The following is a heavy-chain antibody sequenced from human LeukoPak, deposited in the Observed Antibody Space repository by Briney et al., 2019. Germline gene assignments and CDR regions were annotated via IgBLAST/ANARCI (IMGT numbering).Heavy chain of an antibody. CDR1: GGTFSSYA. Sequence: VASVTVSFKASGGTFSSYAISWVRPAPGQGLEWMGGIIHIFGTANYAQKFQGRVTITADESTSTAYMELSSLRSEDTAVSYCALTYYDFWSGSEYYYMSVWGKGTTVTVSS. V-gene: IGHV1-69*13. CDR2: IIHIFGTA. CDR3: ALTYYDFWSGSEYYYMSV. J-gene: IGHJ6*03. D-gene: IGHD3-3*01.